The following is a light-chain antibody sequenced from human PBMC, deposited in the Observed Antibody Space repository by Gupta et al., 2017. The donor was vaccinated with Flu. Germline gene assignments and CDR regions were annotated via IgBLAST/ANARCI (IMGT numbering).Light chain of an antibody. J-gene: IGKJ2*01. Sequence: EIVLTHSPVTLSLSPGDSAILSCRASQSVSNQLAWYQQRPGQPHRLLMYDAAMRAAGIPARFSGSGSGRDLTLTITTLEPEDFAGYYCQQRSSLPMFTFGQGTKLEIK. CDR1: QSVSNQ. CDR3: QQRSSLPMFT. V-gene: IGKV3-11*02. CDR2: DAA.